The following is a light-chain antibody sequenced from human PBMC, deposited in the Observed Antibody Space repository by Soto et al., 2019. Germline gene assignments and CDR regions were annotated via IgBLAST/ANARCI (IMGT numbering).Light chain of an antibody. Sequence: ENVLTQYPGPPSFSPGERATPSFRASQSVSNNYLAWYQQKPRQAPRLVIYGASNRATGIPARFSGSGSGTDFTLTISSLEPEDFAVYYCQQRSDWITFGQGTRLEIK. J-gene: IGKJ5*01. CDR2: GAS. CDR3: QQRSDWIT. V-gene: IGKV3-11*01. CDR1: QSVSNNY.